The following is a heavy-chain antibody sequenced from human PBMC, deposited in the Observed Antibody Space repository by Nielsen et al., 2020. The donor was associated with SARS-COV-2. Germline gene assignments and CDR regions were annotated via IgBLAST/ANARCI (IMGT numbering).Heavy chain of an antibody. CDR2: INRSGST. Sequence: SETLSLTCAVYGGSFSGYYWSWIRQPPGKGLEWIGEINRSGSTNYNPSLKSRVTISVDTSKNQFSLKLSSVTAADTAVYYCARGAHYYGSGSYYHWGQGTLVTVSS. CDR3: ARGAHYYGSGSYYH. D-gene: IGHD3-10*01. J-gene: IGHJ5*02. V-gene: IGHV4-34*01. CDR1: GGSFSGYY.